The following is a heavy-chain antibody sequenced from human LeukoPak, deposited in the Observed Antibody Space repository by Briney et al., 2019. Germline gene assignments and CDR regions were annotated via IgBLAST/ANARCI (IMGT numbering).Heavy chain of an antibody. CDR3: AKDWGPYSSSWYYYFDY. CDR1: GFTFSSYA. Sequence: PGGSLRLSCAASGFTFSSYAMSWVRQAPGKGLEWVSAISGSGGSTYYADSVKGRLTISRDNSRNTLYLQMNSLRAEDTAVYYCAKDWGPYSSSWYYYFDYWGQGTLVTVSS. CDR2: ISGSGGST. V-gene: IGHV3-23*01. J-gene: IGHJ4*02. D-gene: IGHD6-13*01.